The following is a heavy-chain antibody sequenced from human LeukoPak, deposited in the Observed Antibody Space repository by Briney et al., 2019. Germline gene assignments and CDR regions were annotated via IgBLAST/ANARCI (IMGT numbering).Heavy chain of an antibody. D-gene: IGHD5-12*01. CDR3: AAAKSGYDYYYYYLDV. Sequence: GRSLRLSCAASGFTFDDYAMHWVRQAPGKGLEWVSGISWNSGSIDYADSVKGRFTISRDNAKNSLYLQMNSLRAEDTALYYCAAAKSGYDYYYYYLDVWGKGATVTVSS. CDR1: GFTFDDYA. V-gene: IGHV3-9*01. J-gene: IGHJ6*03. CDR2: ISWNSGSI.